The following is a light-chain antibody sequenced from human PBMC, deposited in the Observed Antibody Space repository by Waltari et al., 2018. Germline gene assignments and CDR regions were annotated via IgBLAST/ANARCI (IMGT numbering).Light chain of an antibody. CDR1: VLYSSNNKNY. V-gene: IGKV4-1*01. CDR2: WAS. CDR3: QQYYSFPVT. Sequence: VLYSSNNKNYLAWYQQKPGQPPKLLIYWASTRESGVPDRFSGSGSGTEFTLTISRLQAEDVAVYYCQQYYSFPVTFGGGTKVEIK. J-gene: IGKJ4*01.